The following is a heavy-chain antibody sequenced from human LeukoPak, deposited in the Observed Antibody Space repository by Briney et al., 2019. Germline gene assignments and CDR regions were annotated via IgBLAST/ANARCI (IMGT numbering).Heavy chain of an antibody. V-gene: IGHV4-59*01. D-gene: IGHD2-15*01. J-gene: IGHJ3*02. Sequence: SETLSLTCTVSGGSISSYYWSWIRQPPGKGLEWIGYIYYSGSTNYNPSLKSRVTISVDTSKNQFSLKLSSVTAADTAVYYCARDPGGNDAFDIWGQGTMVTVPS. CDR2: IYYSGST. CDR3: ARDPGGNDAFDI. CDR1: GGSISSYY.